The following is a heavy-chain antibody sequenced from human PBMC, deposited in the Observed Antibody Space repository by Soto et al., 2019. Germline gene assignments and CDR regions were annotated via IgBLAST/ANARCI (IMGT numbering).Heavy chain of an antibody. CDR3: ATVPTLTFGGVIASKGPFDY. V-gene: IGHV1-18*01. D-gene: IGHD3-16*02. Sequence: ASVKVSWKASGYTFTSYGISWVRQAPGQGLEWMGWISAYNGNTNYAQKLQGRVTMTTDTSTSTAYMELRSLRSDDTAVYYCATVPTLTFGGVIASKGPFDYWGQGTLVTVSS. CDR2: ISAYNGNT. J-gene: IGHJ4*02. CDR1: GYTFTSYG.